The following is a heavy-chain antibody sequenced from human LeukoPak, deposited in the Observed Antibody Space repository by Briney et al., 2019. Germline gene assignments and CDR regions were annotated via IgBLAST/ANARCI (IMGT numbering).Heavy chain of an antibody. CDR1: GGSISSSSYY. V-gene: IGHV4-39*01. J-gene: IGHJ3*02. Sequence: PSETLSLTCTVSGGSISSSSYYWGWLRQPPGKGLEWIGSIYYSGSTYYNPSLKSRVTISVDTSKNQFSLKLSSVTAADTAVYYCARLTEYYDSSGYGHPGAFDIWGQGTMVTVSS. CDR2: IYYSGST. CDR3: ARLTEYYDSSGYGHPGAFDI. D-gene: IGHD3-22*01.